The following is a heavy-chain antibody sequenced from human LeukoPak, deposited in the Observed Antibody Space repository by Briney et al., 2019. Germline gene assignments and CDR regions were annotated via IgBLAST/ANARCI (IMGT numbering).Heavy chain of an antibody. V-gene: IGHV4-31*03. D-gene: IGHD5-24*01. CDR3: AGLAEGDGYLYYFDY. CDR1: GGSISSGGYY. J-gene: IGHJ4*02. Sequence: SETLSLTCTVSGGSISSGGYYWSWIRQHPGKGLEWIGYIYYSGSTYYNPSLKSRVTISVDTSKNQFSLKLSSVTAADTAVYYCAGLAEGDGYLYYFDYWGQGTLVTVSS. CDR2: IYYSGST.